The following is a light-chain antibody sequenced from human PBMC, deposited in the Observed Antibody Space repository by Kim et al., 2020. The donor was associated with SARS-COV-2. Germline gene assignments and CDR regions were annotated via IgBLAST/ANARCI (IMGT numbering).Light chain of an antibody. CDR1: QSVNTS. V-gene: IGKV3-11*01. J-gene: IGKJ4*01. CDR3: QQRSNTPRT. CDR2: EES. Sequence: IVLTQSPATMILSPGERDTLSGRASQSVNTSFTWYQQKPGKAPRLLIYEESNRATGIPARFSGSVSSTDFTLTISSLEPEDFAIYYCQQRSNTPRTYVGETKVNIK.